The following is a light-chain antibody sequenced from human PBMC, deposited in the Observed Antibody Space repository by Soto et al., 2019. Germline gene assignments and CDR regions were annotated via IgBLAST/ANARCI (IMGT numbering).Light chain of an antibody. V-gene: IGLV1-51*01. CDR2: DNN. Sequence: QSALTQPPSLSAAPGQTVTISCSGGSSNIGNNYVSWYQQVAGTTPKLLIFDNNKRPSGIPDRFSGPKSGTSATLGIAGLQTGDAADYYCATWDSSLSAWLFGGGTQLTVL. CDR1: SSNIGNNY. CDR3: ATWDSSLSAWL. J-gene: IGLJ7*01.